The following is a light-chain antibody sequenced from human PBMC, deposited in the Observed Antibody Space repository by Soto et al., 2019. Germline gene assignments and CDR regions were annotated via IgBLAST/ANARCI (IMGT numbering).Light chain of an antibody. CDR1: QGISSA. CDR3: QQFNNYALT. J-gene: IGKJ4*01. V-gene: IGKV1D-13*01. CDR2: DAS. Sequence: AIQLTQSPSSLSASVGDRVTITCRASQGISSALAWYQQKPGKAPKLLIYDASSLESGVPSRFSGSGSGTDFTLTNSSLQPEDFATYYCQQFNNYALTFGGGTKVEIK.